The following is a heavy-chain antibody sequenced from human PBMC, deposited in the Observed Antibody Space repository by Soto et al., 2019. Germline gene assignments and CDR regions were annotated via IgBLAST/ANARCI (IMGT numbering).Heavy chain of an antibody. V-gene: IGHV4-4*02. Sequence: PSETLSLTCAVSGGSISSVNWWSWVRQPPGKGLEWIGEIYHSGSTNYNPSLKSRVTISVDNSKNQFSLKLSSVTAADTAMYYCGRKGYYDNSAYSFDYWGRGTQVTVSS. CDR1: GGSISSVNW. J-gene: IGHJ4*02. CDR3: GRKGYYDNSAYSFDY. D-gene: IGHD3-22*01. CDR2: IYHSGST.